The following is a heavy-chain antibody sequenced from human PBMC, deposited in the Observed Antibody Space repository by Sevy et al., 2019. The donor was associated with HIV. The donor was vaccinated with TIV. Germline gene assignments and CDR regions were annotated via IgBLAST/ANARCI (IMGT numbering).Heavy chain of an antibody. CDR2: IWYDGINK. CDR1: GFIFSTYG. Sequence: GGSLRLSCVASGFIFSTYGMHWVRQAPGKGLERVAVIWYDGINKDYADSVKGRFIISRDNSKNTMYLEMDSLRAEDTAVYYCARDSRNGLDPWGQGALVTVSS. J-gene: IGHJ5*02. D-gene: IGHD2-8*01. CDR3: ARDSRNGLDP. V-gene: IGHV3-33*01.